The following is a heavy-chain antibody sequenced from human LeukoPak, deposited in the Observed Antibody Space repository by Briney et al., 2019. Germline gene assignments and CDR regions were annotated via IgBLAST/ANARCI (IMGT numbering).Heavy chain of an antibody. CDR2: IYYSGST. V-gene: IGHV4-59*08. CDR3: ASLGAPRDV. J-gene: IGHJ6*04. D-gene: IGHD3-16*01. Sequence: SETLSLTCTVSGSSISSYYWSWIRQPPGKGLEWIGYIYYSGSTNYNPSLKSRVTISVDTSKNQFSLKLSSVTAADTAVYYCASLGAPRDVWGKGTTVTVSS. CDR1: GSSISSYY.